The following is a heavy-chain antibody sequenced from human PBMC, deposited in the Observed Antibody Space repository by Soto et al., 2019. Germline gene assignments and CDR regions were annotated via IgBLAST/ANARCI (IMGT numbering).Heavy chain of an antibody. J-gene: IGHJ4*02. V-gene: IGHV1-18*01. CDR3: ARDGIGYCSGGSCHKDY. CDR1: GYTFTSYG. D-gene: IGHD2-15*01. Sequence: QVQLVQSGAEVKKPGASVKVSCKASGYTFTSYGISWVRQAPGQGLEWMGWISAYNGNINYAQKLQGRVTMTTDTSTSTAYMELRSLRSDDTAVYYCARDGIGYCSGGSCHKDYWGQGTLVTVSS. CDR2: ISAYNGNI.